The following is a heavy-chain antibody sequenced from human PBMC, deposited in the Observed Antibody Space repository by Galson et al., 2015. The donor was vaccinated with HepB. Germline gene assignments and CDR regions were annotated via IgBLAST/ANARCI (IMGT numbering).Heavy chain of an antibody. V-gene: IGHV3-21*01. CDR3: ARDRGRSDYGYYYGMDV. CDR2: ISGSSTYI. J-gene: IGHJ6*02. CDR1: GFTFSYYT. D-gene: IGHD4-17*01. Sequence: SLRLSCAASGFTFSYYTINWVRQAPGKGLEWVSSISGSSTYIYYTASVWGRFTVSGDNSNDSLYLQMNSLRVEDPAVYYCARDRGRSDYGYYYGMDVWGQGTTVTVSS.